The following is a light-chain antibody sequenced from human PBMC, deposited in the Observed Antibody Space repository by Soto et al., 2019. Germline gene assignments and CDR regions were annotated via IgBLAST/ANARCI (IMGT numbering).Light chain of an antibody. CDR3: QTWGTGIQV. J-gene: IGLJ1*01. CDR1: SGHSNYA. V-gene: IGLV4-69*01. CDR2: INSDGRQ. Sequence: QPVLTQSPSASASLGASVKLTCTLSSGHSNYAIAWHQQQPERGPRFLMKINSDGRQNKGDGIPDRFSGSSSGAERYLTISSLQSEDEADYYCQTWGTGIQVFGTGTKLTVL.